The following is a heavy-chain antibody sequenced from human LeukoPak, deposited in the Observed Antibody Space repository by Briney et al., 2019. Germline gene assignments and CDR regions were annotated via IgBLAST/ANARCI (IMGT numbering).Heavy chain of an antibody. CDR1: GDSISSTNYY. J-gene: IGHJ3*02. D-gene: IGHD3-22*01. V-gene: IGHV4-39*01. Sequence: SGTLSLTCSVSGDSISSTNYYWGWIRQSPGKGLQWIGSISYSGSSYYNPSLKSRLTISIDSPRNQLFLKLSSVTAADTAVYFCVVIVPDDAFDIWGQGTMVTVSA. CDR3: VVIVPDDAFDI. CDR2: ISYSGSS.